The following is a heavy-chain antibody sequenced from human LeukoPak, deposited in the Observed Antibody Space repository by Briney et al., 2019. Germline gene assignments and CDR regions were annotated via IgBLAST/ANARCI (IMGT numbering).Heavy chain of an antibody. V-gene: IGHV3-7*01. CDR3: ARGSGMATPFDY. CDR1: GFTFSDCY. J-gene: IGHJ4*02. D-gene: IGHD5-24*01. CDR2: IKQDGSEK. Sequence: GGSLRLSCAASGFTFSDCYMSWIRQAPGKGLEWVANIKQDGSEKYYVDSVKGRFTISRDNAKNSLYLQMNSLRAEDTAVYYCARGSGMATPFDYWGQGTLVTVSS.